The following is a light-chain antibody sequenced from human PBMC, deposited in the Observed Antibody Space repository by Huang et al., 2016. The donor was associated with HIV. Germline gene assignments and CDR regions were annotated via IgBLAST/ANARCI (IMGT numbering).Light chain of an antibody. CDR3: QQYGGSPRT. Sequence: EIVLTQSPGTLSLSPGERATLSCRASQSVTNNYLAWSQQKPGQAPRLVIYGASSRATGIPDRLSGSGSGTDFTLTISRLEPDDFVVYYCQQYGGSPRTFGQGTKLEIK. CDR1: QSVTNNY. V-gene: IGKV3-20*01. CDR2: GAS. J-gene: IGKJ2*01.